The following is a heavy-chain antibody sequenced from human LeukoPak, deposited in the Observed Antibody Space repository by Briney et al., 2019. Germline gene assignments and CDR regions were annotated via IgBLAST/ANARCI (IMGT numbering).Heavy chain of an antibody. CDR2: IYYTGSA. J-gene: IGHJ4*02. CDR1: GGSISTYY. CDR3: ARGDSYYFDY. Sequence: SETLSLTCSVSGGSISTYYWSWIRQPPGKGLEWIGYIYYTGSANYSPSLKSRVTMSVDTSKNQFSLKLSSVTAADTAVYYCARGDSYYFDYWGQGTLVTVSS. V-gene: IGHV4-59*12. D-gene: IGHD2-21*01.